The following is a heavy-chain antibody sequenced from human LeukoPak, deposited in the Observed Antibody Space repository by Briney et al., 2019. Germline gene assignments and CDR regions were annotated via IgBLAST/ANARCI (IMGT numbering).Heavy chain of an antibody. CDR2: IYYSGST. CDR3: ARVMGGSQEWQPTYNGFDP. V-gene: IGHV4-59*08. Sequence: SGTLSLTSTVSGGSISGYYWSWIRQPPGKGLEWRGYIYYSGSTNYNPSLQSRVTISVDATKNKFSLKLSSVTAAETAVYYCARVMGGSQEWQPTYNGFDPWGQGTLVTVSS. D-gene: IGHD3-3*01. CDR1: GGSISGYY. J-gene: IGHJ5*02.